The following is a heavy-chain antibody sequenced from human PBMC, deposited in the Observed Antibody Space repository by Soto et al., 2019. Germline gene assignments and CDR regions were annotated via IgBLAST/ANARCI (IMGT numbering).Heavy chain of an antibody. Sequence: QVQLVQSGAEVKKPGASVKVSCKASGYTFTSYYMHWVRQAPGQGLEWMGIINPSGGSTSYAQKCQGRVTMTRDTSTSTAYMELSSLGSEDTAVYYCARDFGRGYCSGGSCPRMDVRGKGTTVTVSS. CDR3: ARDFGRGYCSGGSCPRMDV. J-gene: IGHJ6*04. V-gene: IGHV1-46*03. D-gene: IGHD2-15*01. CDR2: INPSGGST. CDR1: GYTFTSYY.